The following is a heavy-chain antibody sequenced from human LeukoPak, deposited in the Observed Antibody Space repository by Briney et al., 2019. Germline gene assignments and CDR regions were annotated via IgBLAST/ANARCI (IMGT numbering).Heavy chain of an antibody. D-gene: IGHD1-7*01. CDR2: ISAYNGNT. J-gene: IGHJ1*01. CDR3: ARSTLITGTTESAY. CDR1: GGTFSSYG. V-gene: IGHV1-18*01. Sequence: SVNVSCKSSGGTFSSYGISWVRQAPGQGLEGMGWISAYNGNTNYAQKLQGRVTMTTDTSTSTAYIELRRLRSDDTAVYYCARSTLITGTTESAYWGQGTLVTVSS.